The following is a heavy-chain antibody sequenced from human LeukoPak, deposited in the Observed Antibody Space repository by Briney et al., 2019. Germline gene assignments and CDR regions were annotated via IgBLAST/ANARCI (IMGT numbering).Heavy chain of an antibody. Sequence: SETLSLTCAVYGGSISSHYWSWIRQPPGKGLEWIGYIHYSGSTNYNPSLKSRVTISVDTSKNQFSLKLSSVTAADTAVYYCARATFYDFWSGSPHWFDPWGQGTLVTVSS. V-gene: IGHV4-59*11. CDR2: IHYSGST. CDR3: ARATFYDFWSGSPHWFDP. J-gene: IGHJ5*02. CDR1: GGSISSHY. D-gene: IGHD3-3*01.